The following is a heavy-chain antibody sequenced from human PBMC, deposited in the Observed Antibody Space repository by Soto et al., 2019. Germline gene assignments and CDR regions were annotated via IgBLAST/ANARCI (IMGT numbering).Heavy chain of an antibody. J-gene: IGHJ6*02. Sequence: LRLSCAASGFTFTSYWMSWVRQAPGKGLEWVANINQDGSDKYFVDSVEGRFTISRDNAKNSLYLQMNTLRAEDTAVYYCAREVGATLYYYGVDVWGQGTTVTVS. CDR3: AREVGATLYYYGVDV. CDR1: GFTFTSYW. CDR2: INQDGSDK. D-gene: IGHD3-10*01. V-gene: IGHV3-7*03.